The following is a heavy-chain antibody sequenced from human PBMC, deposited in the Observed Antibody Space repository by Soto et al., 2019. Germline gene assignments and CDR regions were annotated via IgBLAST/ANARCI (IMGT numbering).Heavy chain of an antibody. Sequence: SVKVSCKASGGTFSSYAISWVRQAPGQGLEWMGGIIPIFGTANYAQKFQGRVTITRDTSASTAYMELSSLRSEDTAVYYCARDYWHGSGSLPYYYYYYMEVWGKGTTVTVSS. CDR2: IIPIFGTA. CDR1: GGTFSSYA. D-gene: IGHD3-10*01. V-gene: IGHV1-69*05. J-gene: IGHJ6*03. CDR3: ARDYWHGSGSLPYYYYYYMEV.